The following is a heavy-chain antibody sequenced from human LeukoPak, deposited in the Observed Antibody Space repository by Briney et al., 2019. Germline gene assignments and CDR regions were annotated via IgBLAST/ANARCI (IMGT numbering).Heavy chain of an antibody. Sequence: PGGSLRLSCAASGFTFDDYSMHWVRQGPGKGLEWVSAMSGSGDTTQYADSVKGRFTISRDNSQNTLYLQMNSLRAEDTATYFCAKASRPIDVVEMDVWGQGTTVIVSS. CDR3: AKASRPIDVVEMDV. CDR1: GFTFDDYS. J-gene: IGHJ6*02. CDR2: MSGSGDTT. D-gene: IGHD2-21*01. V-gene: IGHV3-23*01.